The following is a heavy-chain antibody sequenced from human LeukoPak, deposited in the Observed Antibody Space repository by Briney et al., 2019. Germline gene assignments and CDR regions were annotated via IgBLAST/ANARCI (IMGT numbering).Heavy chain of an antibody. CDR1: GYSISSGYS. J-gene: IGHJ3*02. V-gene: IGHV4-38-2*02. Sequence: SETLSLTCTVSGYSISSGYSWGWIRQPPGKGLEWIGSIYHSGSTYYNPSLKSRVTISVDTSKNQFSLKLSSVTAADTAVYYCARGGTVPNSGEAFDIWGQGTMVTVSS. D-gene: IGHD3-16*01. CDR2: IYHSGST. CDR3: ARGGTVPNSGEAFDI.